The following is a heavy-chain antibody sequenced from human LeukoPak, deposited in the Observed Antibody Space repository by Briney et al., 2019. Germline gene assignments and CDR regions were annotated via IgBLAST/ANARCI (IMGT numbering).Heavy chain of an antibody. Sequence: ASVKVSCKASGYTFTSYGISWVRQAPGQGLEWMGWISAYNGNTNYAQKLQGRVTMTTDTSTSTAYMELRSLRSDDTAVYYCARDLRGIVVAPAAINNYYYYYYMDVWGKGTTVTVSS. V-gene: IGHV1-18*01. J-gene: IGHJ6*03. CDR1: GYTFTSYG. D-gene: IGHD2-2*01. CDR2: ISAYNGNT. CDR3: ARDLRGIVVAPAAINNYYYYYYMDV.